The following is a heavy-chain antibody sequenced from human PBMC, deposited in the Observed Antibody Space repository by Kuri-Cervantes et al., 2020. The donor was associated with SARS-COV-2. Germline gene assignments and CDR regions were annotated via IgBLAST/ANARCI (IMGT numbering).Heavy chain of an antibody. Sequence: SETLSLTCTVSGGSISSGGYYWSWIRQPPGKGLEWIGSIYYSGSTYYNPSLKSRVTISVDTSKNQFSLKLSSVTAADTAVYYCARATTYYDFWSGYSFDYWGQGTLVTVSS. D-gene: IGHD3-3*01. J-gene: IGHJ4*02. V-gene: IGHV4-30-2*03. CDR3: ARATTYYDFWSGYSFDY. CDR2: IYYSGST. CDR1: GGSISSGGYY.